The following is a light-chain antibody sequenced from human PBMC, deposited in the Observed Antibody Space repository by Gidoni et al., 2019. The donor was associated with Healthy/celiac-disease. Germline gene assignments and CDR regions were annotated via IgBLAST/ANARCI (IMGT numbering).Light chain of an antibody. CDR1: QSISSY. Sequence: DIQMTQSSSSLSASVGDRVTITCRASQSISSYLNWYQQKPGKAPKLLIYAASSLQSGVPSRFSGSGSGTEFTLTISSLQPEDFATYYCQQSYSTPRYTFGQGTKLEIK. CDR2: AAS. V-gene: IGKV1-39*01. CDR3: QQSYSTPRYT. J-gene: IGKJ2*01.